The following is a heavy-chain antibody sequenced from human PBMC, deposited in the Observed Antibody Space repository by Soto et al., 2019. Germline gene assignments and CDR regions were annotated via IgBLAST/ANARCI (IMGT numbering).Heavy chain of an antibody. CDR2: IYYSGTS. CDR3: ASRVEGLYSGNDRYYFDY. D-gene: IGHD5-12*01. V-gene: IGHV4-39*01. J-gene: IGHJ4*02. CDR1: GGSISTSAYY. Sequence: SETLSLTCTISGGSISTSAYYWGWIRQPPGKGLEWIGTIYYSGTSYHNPSLKSRVTISVDTSKNQFSLTLTSVTAADTAVYYCASRVEGLYSGNDRYYFDYWGQGTLVTVS.